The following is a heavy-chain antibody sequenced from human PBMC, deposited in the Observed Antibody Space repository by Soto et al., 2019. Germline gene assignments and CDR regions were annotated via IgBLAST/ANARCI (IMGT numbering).Heavy chain of an antibody. V-gene: IGHV4-34*01. CDR3: ASMGGGYCSSTSCYHLNY. J-gene: IGHJ4*02. Sequence: SETLSLTCAVYGGSFIGYYWSWIRQPPGKGLEWIGEINHSGSTNYNPSLKSRVTISVDTSKNQFSLKLSSVTAADTAVYYCASMGGGYCSSTSCYHLNYWGQGTLVTVSS. CDR1: GGSFIGYY. CDR2: INHSGST. D-gene: IGHD2-2*01.